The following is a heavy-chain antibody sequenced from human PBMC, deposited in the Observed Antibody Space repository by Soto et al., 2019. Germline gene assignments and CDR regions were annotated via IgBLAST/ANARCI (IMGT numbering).Heavy chain of an antibody. Sequence: PSETLSLTCTVSGGSISSYYWSWIRQPPGKGLEWIGYIYYSGSTNYNPSLKSRVTISVDTSKNQFSLKLSSVTAADTAVYYCARVAQPPYDILTGYIWFAPWGQGTLVTVSS. CDR1: GGSISSYY. D-gene: IGHD3-9*01. CDR2: IYYSGST. J-gene: IGHJ5*02. V-gene: IGHV4-59*01. CDR3: ARVAQPPYDILTGYIWFAP.